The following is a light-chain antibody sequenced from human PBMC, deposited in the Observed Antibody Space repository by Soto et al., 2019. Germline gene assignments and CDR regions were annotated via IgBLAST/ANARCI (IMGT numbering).Light chain of an antibody. Sequence: QSALTQPPSASGSPGQSVSISCTGTSSDVGGYNFVSCYQQHPDKAPKLLIYEVSKRPSGVPDRFSGSKSGNTASLTVSGLQAEDEAEYYCSSYAGSNDYVLFGGGTKLTVL. J-gene: IGLJ2*01. CDR1: SSDVGGYNF. CDR3: SSYAGSNDYVL. CDR2: EVS. V-gene: IGLV2-8*01.